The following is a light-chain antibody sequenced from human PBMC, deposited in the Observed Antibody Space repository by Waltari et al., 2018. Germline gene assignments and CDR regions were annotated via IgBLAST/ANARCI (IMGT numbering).Light chain of an antibody. CDR1: SSDVGGYNY. CDR3: SSYTSSSTRV. J-gene: IGLJ3*02. CDR2: DVS. V-gene: IGLV2-14*03. Sequence: QSALTQPASVSGSPGQSITISCTGTSSDVGGYNYVSWYQQHPGKAPKLMIYDVSNRPSGASNRFAGSTSGNTASLTISGLQAEDEADYYCSSYTSSSTRVFGGGTKLTVL.